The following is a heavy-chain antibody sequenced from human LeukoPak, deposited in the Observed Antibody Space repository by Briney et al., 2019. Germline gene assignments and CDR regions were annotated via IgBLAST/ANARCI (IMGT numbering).Heavy chain of an antibody. V-gene: IGHV3-48*01. Sequence: GGSLRLSCAASGFTFSSYTMNWVRQAPGKGLERVSYITSSSNTIYYADSVKGRFTISRDNAKNSLYLQMNSLRAEDTAVYYCARARGDGYQWYFDLWGRGTLVTVSS. D-gene: IGHD5-24*01. CDR2: ITSSSNTI. J-gene: IGHJ2*01. CDR3: ARARGDGYQWYFDL. CDR1: GFTFSSYT.